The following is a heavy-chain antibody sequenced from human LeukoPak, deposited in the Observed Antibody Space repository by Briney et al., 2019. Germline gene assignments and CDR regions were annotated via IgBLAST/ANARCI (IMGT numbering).Heavy chain of an antibody. V-gene: IGHV3-21*01. CDR3: AREDDGYYGNDY. CDR1: GFTFSSYS. D-gene: IGHD3-3*01. J-gene: IGHJ4*02. CDR2: ISSSSSYI. Sequence: GGSLRLSCAASGFTFSSYSMNWVRQAPGKGLEWVSSISSSSSYIYYADSVKGRFAISRGNAKNSLYLQMNSLRAEDTAVYYCAREDDGYYGNDYWGQGTLVTVSS.